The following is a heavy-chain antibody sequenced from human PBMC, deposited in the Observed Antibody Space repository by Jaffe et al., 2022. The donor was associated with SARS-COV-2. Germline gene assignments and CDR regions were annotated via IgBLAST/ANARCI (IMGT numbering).Heavy chain of an antibody. CDR1: GFTFSSYA. Sequence: QVQLVESGGGVVQPGRSLRLSCAASGFTFSSYAMHWVRQAPGKGLEWVAVISYDGSNKYYADSVKGRFTISRDNSKNTLYLQMNSLRAEDTAVYYCASPAAAGTRRYYYYGMDVWGQGTTVTVSS. V-gene: IGHV3-30-3*01. CDR2: ISYDGSNK. CDR3: ASPAAAGTRRYYYYGMDV. D-gene: IGHD6-13*01. J-gene: IGHJ6*02.